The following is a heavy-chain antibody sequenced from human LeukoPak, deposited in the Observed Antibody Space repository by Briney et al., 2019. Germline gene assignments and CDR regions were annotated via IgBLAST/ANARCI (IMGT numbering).Heavy chain of an antibody. CDR1: GYTFTGYY. CDR2: INPNSGGT. Sequence: ASVKVSCKAPGYTFTGYYMHWVRQAPGQGLEWMGWINPNSGGTNYAQKFQGRVTMTRDTSISTAYMELSRLRSDDTAVYYCARGRIAVAGRYYYYYYMDVWGKGTTVTVSS. CDR3: ARGRIAVAGRYYYYYYMDV. V-gene: IGHV1-2*02. D-gene: IGHD6-19*01. J-gene: IGHJ6*03.